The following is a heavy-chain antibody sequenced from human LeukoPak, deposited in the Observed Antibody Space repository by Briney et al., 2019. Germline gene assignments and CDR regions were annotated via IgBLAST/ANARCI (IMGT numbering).Heavy chain of an antibody. J-gene: IGHJ4*02. CDR3: ARDHRSWGGFDY. V-gene: IGHV3-30*01. CDR1: GFTFSSYA. CDR2: ISYDGSNK. Sequence: GGSLRLSCAASGFTFSSYAMHWVRRAPGKGLEGVGVISYDGSNKYYAASVKGRFTISRDNSNNTLYLQMNSLRAEDTAVYYCARDHRSWGGFDYWGQGTLVTVSS. D-gene: IGHD2-15*01.